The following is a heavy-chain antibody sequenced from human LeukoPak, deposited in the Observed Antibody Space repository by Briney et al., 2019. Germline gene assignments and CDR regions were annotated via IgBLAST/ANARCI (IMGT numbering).Heavy chain of an antibody. V-gene: IGHV3-30*02. J-gene: IGHJ3*02. D-gene: IGHD2-2*01. CDR2: IRYDGSNK. CDR3: AKSGGGYCSSTSCYRRYGAFDI. CDR1: GLTFSSYG. Sequence: GGSLRLSCAASGLTFSSYGMRWIRQAPGKGLEWVGFIRYDGSNKYNADPVKCRFTISRVNYKNRLYLKRNGLRAEDTAVYYCAKSGGGYCSSTSCYRRYGAFDIWGQGTMVTVSS.